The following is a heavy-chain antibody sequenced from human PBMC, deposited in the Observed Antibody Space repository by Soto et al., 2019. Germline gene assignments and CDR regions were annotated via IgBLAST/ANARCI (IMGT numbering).Heavy chain of an antibody. D-gene: IGHD6-13*01. J-gene: IGHJ4*02. CDR2: VYYSGTT. CDR1: GGSISSGDYY. Sequence: SETLSLTCTVSGGSISSGDYYWSWIRQPPGKGLEWIGYVYYSGTTYYNPSLKSRITMSVDTSQNQFSLKLSSVTAADTAIYYCASLGYSSIGVHYWGQGTLVTVSS. V-gene: IGHV4-30-4*01. CDR3: ASLGYSSIGVHY.